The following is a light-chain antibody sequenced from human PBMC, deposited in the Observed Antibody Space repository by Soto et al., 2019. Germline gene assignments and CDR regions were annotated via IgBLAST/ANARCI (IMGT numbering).Light chain of an antibody. J-gene: IGKJ1*01. V-gene: IGKV3-15*01. CDR1: QSVYNN. CDR2: GAS. Sequence: EIVMTHSPATLSVSPWERAALSCSASQSVYNNVAWYQQKPGQAPRLLIHGASTRATGIPARFSGSGSGTEFTLTISSLQSEDFAVYYCQQYNNWPPVTFGQGTKVDTK. CDR3: QQYNNWPPVT.